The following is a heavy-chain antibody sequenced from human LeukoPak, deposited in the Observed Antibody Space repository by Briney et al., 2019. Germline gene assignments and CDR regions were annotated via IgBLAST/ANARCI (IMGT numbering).Heavy chain of an antibody. Sequence: ASVKVSCKASGYTFNNYDVNWVRQAPGQGLEWMGWMNPNSGNTGYAQKFQGRFTLTRETFINTAYMELSSLRSDDTAVYYCVRAMAPLDTFNYQYAMDVWGQGTMVTVSS. CDR2: MNPNSGNT. D-gene: IGHD5-24*01. CDR3: VRAMAPLDTFNYQYAMDV. V-gene: IGHV1-8*01. CDR1: GYTFNNYD. J-gene: IGHJ6*02.